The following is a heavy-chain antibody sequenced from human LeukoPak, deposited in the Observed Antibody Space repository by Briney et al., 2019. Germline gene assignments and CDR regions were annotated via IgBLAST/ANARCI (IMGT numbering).Heavy chain of an antibody. Sequence: GGSLRLSCAASVFTFSSYSMNWVRQAPGRGLEWVSSLSSSSSYIYYADSVKGRFTISRDNAKNSLYLQMSSLRAEDTAVYYCARVGVAGFDYWGQGTLVTVSS. CDR1: VFTFSSYS. V-gene: IGHV3-21*01. J-gene: IGHJ4*02. CDR3: ARVGVAGFDY. CDR2: LSSSSSYI. D-gene: IGHD6-19*01.